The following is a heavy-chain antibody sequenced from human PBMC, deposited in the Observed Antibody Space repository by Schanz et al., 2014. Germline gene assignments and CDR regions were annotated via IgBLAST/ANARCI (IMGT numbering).Heavy chain of an antibody. J-gene: IGHJ4*02. Sequence: EVQLVASGGGSVQPGGSLRLSCAASGFTFSTHAMNWVRQAPGTGLEWISYISSSTNRIYYADSVKGRFTISRDNVKNSLYLQMNSLRDEDTAVYYCARDYSGDSRLAMSYWGQGTLVTVSS. V-gene: IGHV3-48*02. D-gene: IGHD2-21*01. CDR1: GFTFSTHA. CDR3: ARDYSGDSRLAMSY. CDR2: ISSSTNRI.